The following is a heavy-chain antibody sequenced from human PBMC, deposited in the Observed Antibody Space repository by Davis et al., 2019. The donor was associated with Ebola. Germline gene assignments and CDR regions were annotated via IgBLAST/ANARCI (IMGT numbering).Heavy chain of an antibody. V-gene: IGHV4-59*01. CDR2: LYYSGFT. D-gene: IGHD6-19*01. J-gene: IGHJ6*02. Sequence: MPSETLSLTCTVSGGSISSYYWSWIRQPPGKGLEWIGSLYYSGFTNYNPSLKSRVTISVDTSKNHFSLKLSSVTAADTAVYYCARDSRWLVPGTYYYYGMDVWGQGTTVTVSS. CDR1: GGSISSYY. CDR3: ARDSRWLVPGTYYYYGMDV.